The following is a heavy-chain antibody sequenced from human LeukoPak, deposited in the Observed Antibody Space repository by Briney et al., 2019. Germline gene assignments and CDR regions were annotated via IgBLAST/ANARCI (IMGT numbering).Heavy chain of an antibody. CDR1: GGSISDYY. J-gene: IGHJ5*02. CDR3: ARDPAMVRGADP. V-gene: IGHV4-59*12. CDR2: IYYSGST. D-gene: IGHD3-10*01. Sequence: KPSETLSLTCTISGGSISDYYWGWIRQPPGKGLAWIGTIYYSGSTYYNPSLKSRVTISVDTSKNQVSLKLSSVTAADTAMYYCARDPAMVRGADPWGQGTLVTVSS.